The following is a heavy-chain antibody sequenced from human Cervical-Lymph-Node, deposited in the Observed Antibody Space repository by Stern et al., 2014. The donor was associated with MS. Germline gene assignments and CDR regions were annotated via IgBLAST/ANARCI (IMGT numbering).Heavy chain of an antibody. J-gene: IGHJ4*02. CDR3: ALAYNWNYFDY. V-gene: IGHV2-5*02. Sequence: QVTLKESGPTLVKPTQTLTLTCTFSGFSLSTSGVGVGWIRQPTGKALEWLALIYWDDDKRYSPSLKSRLTITKDTSKNQVVLTMTNMDPVDTATYYCALAYNWNYFDYWGQGTLVTVSS. CDR1: GFSLSTSGVG. D-gene: IGHD1-20*01. CDR2: IYWDDDK.